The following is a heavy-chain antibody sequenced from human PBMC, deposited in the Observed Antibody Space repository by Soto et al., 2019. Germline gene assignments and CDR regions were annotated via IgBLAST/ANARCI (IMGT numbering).Heavy chain of an antibody. CDR2: IYHGGST. CDR1: GGSISSGGYS. V-gene: IGHV4-30-2*01. Sequence: PSETLSLTCAVSGGSISSGGYSWSWIRQPPGKGLEWIGYIYHGGSTYYNPSLNSRVTLSIDMTNNHVSLILNSVTAADTAVYYCARVGPWVPYYYDSSPYTFENWFDPWGQGTLVTVPQ. D-gene: IGHD3-22*01. J-gene: IGHJ5*02. CDR3: ARVGPWVPYYYDSSPYTFENWFDP.